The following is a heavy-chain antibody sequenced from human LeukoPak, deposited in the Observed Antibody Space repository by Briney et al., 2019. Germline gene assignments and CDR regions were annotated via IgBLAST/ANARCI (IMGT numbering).Heavy chain of an antibody. D-gene: IGHD5-24*01. V-gene: IGHV4-30-4*01. CDR1: GGSISSGDYY. J-gene: IGHJ4*02. CDR3: ARGYGDGYNFTTGFDY. CDR2: IYYSGST. Sequence: SETLSLTCTVSGGSISSGDYYWSWIRQPPGKGLEWIGYIYYSGSTYYNPSLKSRATISVDTSKNQFSLKLSSVTAADTAVYYCARGYGDGYNFTTGFDYWGQGTLVTVSS.